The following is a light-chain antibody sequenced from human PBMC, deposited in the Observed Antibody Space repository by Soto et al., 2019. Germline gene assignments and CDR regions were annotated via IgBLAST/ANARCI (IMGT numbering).Light chain of an antibody. CDR3: LQDYNYPRT. J-gene: IGKJ1*01. Sequence: IQMPLSPSSLSASLGDRFTITCQASQDISNYLNWYQQKPGKAPKLLIYAASSLQSGVPSRFSGSGSGTDFTLTISSLQPEDFATYYCLQDYNYPRTFGQGTKVDIK. CDR1: QDISNY. CDR2: AAS. V-gene: IGKV1-6*01.